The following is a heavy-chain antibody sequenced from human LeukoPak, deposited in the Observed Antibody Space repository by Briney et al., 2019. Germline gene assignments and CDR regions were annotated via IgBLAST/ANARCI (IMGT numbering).Heavy chain of an antibody. J-gene: IGHJ4*02. CDR3: ARDLSLHHYGGLDS. V-gene: IGHV3-30-3*01. Sequence: GRSLRLSCAASGFTFSSYAMHWVRQAPGKGLEWVAVISYDGSNKYYADSVKGRFTISRDNSKNTLYLQMNSLRAEDTAVYYCARDLSLHHYGGLDSGGQGTLVTISS. CDR2: ISYDGSNK. D-gene: IGHD4-17*01. CDR1: GFTFSSYA.